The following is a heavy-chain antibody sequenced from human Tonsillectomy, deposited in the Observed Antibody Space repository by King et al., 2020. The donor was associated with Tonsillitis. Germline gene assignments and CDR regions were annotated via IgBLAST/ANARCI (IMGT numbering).Heavy chain of an antibody. CDR1: GFTFSSYW. V-gene: IGHV3-7*01. J-gene: IGHJ6*03. D-gene: IGHD2-21*01. Sequence: VQLVESGGGLVQPGGSLRLSCAASGFTFSSYWMSWVRQAPGKGLEWVANIKQDGSEKYYVDSVKGRFTISRDNAKNSLYLQMNSLRAEDTAVYYCASLPREYCGGDCYYYYYMDVWGKGTTVTVS. CDR2: IKQDGSEK. CDR3: ASLPREYCGGDCYYYYYMDV.